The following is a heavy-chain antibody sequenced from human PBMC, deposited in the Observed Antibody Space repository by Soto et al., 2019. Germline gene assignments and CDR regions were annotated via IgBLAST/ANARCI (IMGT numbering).Heavy chain of an antibody. J-gene: IGHJ4*02. V-gene: IGHV1-69*06. Sequence: SVKVSCKASGGTFSSYRIRWVRQAPGQGLEWMGGIIPIFGTANYAQKFQGRVTITADKSTSTAYMELSSLRSEDTAVYYCAREQSHYFDYWGQGTLVTVSS. CDR3: AREQSHYFDY. CDR2: IIPIFGTA. CDR1: GGTFSSYR. D-gene: IGHD4-4*01.